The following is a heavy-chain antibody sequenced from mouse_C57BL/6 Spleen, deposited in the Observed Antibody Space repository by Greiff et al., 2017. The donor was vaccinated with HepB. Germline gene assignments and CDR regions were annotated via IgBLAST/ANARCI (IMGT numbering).Heavy chain of an antibody. J-gene: IGHJ1*03. D-gene: IGHD2-3*01. CDR2: IDPSDSYT. V-gene: IGHV1-69*01. CDR3: ARVEGGYYGGWGFDV. CDR1: GYTFTSYW. Sequence: QVQLQQPGAELVMPGASVKLSCKASGYTFTSYWMHWVKQRPGQGLEWIGEIDPSDSYTNYNQKFKGKSTLTVDKSSSTAYMQLSSLTSEDSAVYYCARVEGGYYGGWGFDVWGTGTTVTVSS.